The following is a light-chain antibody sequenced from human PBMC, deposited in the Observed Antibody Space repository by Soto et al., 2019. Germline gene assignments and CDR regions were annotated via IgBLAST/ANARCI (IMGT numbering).Light chain of an antibody. CDR1: KLGDKY. V-gene: IGLV3-1*01. CDR2: QDS. Sequence: SYELTQPPSVSVSPGQTASITCSGVKLGDKYACWYQQKPGQSPVLVIYQDSKRPSGIPERFSGSNSGNTATLTISGTQAMDEADYYCQAWDSSTLVVFGGGTKLTVL. CDR3: QAWDSSTLVV. J-gene: IGLJ2*01.